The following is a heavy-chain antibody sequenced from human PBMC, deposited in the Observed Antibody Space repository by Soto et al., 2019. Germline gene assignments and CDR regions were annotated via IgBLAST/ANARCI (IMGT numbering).Heavy chain of an antibody. Sequence: SVKVSCKASGFTFTSSAVQWVRQARGQRLEWIGWIVVGSGNTNYAQKFQERFTITRDMSTSTAYMELSSLRAEDTAVYYCAKEGAVAGMGYFDHWGQGTLVTVSS. D-gene: IGHD6-19*01. CDR2: IVVGSGNT. CDR1: GFTFTSSA. J-gene: IGHJ4*02. V-gene: IGHV1-58*01. CDR3: AKEGAVAGMGYFDH.